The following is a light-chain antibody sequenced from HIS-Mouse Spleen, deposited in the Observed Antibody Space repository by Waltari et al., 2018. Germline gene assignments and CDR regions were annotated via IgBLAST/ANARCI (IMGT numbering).Light chain of an antibody. Sequence: DIQLTQSPSFLSASVGDRVTITCRASQGISSYVAWYQQKPGKATKLLIYAASTLQSGVPSRFSGSGSGTEFTLTISSLQPEDFATYYCQQLNSYPPPFGQGTKVEIK. V-gene: IGKV1-9*01. CDR3: QQLNSYPPP. J-gene: IGKJ1*01. CDR2: AAS. CDR1: QGISSY.